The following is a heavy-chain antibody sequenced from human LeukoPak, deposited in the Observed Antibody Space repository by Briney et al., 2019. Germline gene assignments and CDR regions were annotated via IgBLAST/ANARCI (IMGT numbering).Heavy chain of an antibody. J-gene: IGHJ4*02. D-gene: IGHD3-22*01. CDR2: IYYSGST. CDR1: GGSISSGSYY. CDR3: ANSDSSGYYVDY. Sequence: PSETLSLTCTVSGGSISSGSYYWSWIRQPPGKGLEWIGYIYYSGSTYYNPSLKSRVTISVDTSKNQFSLNLSSVTAADTAVYYCANSDSSGYYVDYWGQGTLVAVSS. V-gene: IGHV4-31*03.